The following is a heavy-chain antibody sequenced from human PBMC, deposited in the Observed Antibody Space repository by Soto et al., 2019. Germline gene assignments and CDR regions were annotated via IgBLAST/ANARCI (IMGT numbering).Heavy chain of an antibody. CDR3: TVWGSGNDFGAA. D-gene: IGHD3-10*01. Sequence: EVQLVESGGGLVQPGGSLRLSCAASGFTFSDHYMDWVRQAPGKGLEWVGRSKNKADSYTTEYAASVKGRFTISRDGSKNSLFLQINSLKTEGTAVYYCTVWGSGNDFGAAWGQGILVTVSS. CDR2: SKNKADSYTT. J-gene: IGHJ4*02. V-gene: IGHV3-72*01. CDR1: GFTFSDHY.